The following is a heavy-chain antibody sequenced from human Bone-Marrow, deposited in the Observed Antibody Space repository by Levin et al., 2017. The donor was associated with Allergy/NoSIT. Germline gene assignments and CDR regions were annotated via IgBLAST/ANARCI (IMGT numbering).Heavy chain of an antibody. CDR2: ISGNGAST. V-gene: IGHV3-23*01. CDR1: GFTFGSHA. D-gene: IGHD3-10*01. CDR3: TKVHHSGGSFGYFES. J-gene: IGHJ4*02. Sequence: PGESLKISCVASGFTFGSHAMNWVRQAPGKGLEWVSSISGNGASTYYADSVKARFKTSRDNSKNTVFLQMNDLRAEHTAVYYCTKVHHSGGSFGYFESWGQGTLVTVSS.